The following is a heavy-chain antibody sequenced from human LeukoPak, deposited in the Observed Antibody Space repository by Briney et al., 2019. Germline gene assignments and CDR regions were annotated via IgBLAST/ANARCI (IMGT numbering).Heavy chain of an antibody. CDR3: AKRLSEATLGQSIDY. CDR1: GFTFSSYW. D-gene: IGHD1-26*01. Sequence: GGSLRLSCAASGFTFSSYWMSWVRQAPGKGLEWVANINQDGSEKYYVDSVKGRFTISRDNAKNSLYLQMNSLRAEDTAVYYCAKRLSEATLGQSIDYWGQGTLVTVSS. J-gene: IGHJ4*02. CDR2: INQDGSEK. V-gene: IGHV3-7*01.